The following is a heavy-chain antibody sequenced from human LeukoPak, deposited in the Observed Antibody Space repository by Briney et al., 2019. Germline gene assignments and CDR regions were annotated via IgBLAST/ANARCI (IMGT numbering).Heavy chain of an antibody. CDR1: GGSISDYF. V-gene: IGHV4-59*12. J-gene: IGHJ3*01. Sequence: SETPSLTCSVSGGSISDYFWGWIRQPPGKGLEWIGHVYYIGKPTCSPSLESRVSISVDTSKNQFSLELTSVTAADTAVYYCARRFRTGGDLHHDAYDVWGQGTVVTVSS. CDR3: ARRFRTGGDLHHDAYDV. CDR2: VYYIGKP. D-gene: IGHD3-16*01.